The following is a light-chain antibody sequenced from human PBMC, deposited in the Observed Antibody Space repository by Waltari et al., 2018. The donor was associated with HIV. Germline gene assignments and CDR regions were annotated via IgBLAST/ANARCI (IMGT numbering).Light chain of an antibody. Sequence: QSVLTQPPSVSGAPGQRVNISCTGSSSNIGAGYDVHWYQQLPGTAPQLLIYGNSNLPSGVPDPFSRSKSGTSASLAITWLQAEDEADYYCQSYDSSLSGYVFGTGTKVTVL. J-gene: IGLJ1*01. CDR1: SSNIGAGYD. V-gene: IGLV1-40*01. CDR3: QSYDSSLSGYV. CDR2: GNS.